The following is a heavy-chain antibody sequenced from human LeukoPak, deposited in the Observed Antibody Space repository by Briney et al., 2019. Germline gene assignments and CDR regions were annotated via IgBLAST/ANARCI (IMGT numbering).Heavy chain of an antibody. D-gene: IGHD5-18*01. CDR2: INHSGST. CDR1: GGSFSGYY. CDR3: AREIVDTAMASTFDY. V-gene: IGHV4-34*01. Sequence: SETLSLTCAVYGGSFSGYYWSWIRQPPGKGLEWIGEINHSGSTNYNPSLKSRVTILVDTSKNQFSLKLSSVTAADTAVYYCAREIVDTAMASTFDYWGQGTLVTVSS. J-gene: IGHJ4*02.